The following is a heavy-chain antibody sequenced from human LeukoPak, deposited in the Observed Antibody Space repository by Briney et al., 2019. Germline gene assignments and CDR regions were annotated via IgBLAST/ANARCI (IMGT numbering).Heavy chain of an antibody. CDR1: GGSISSDSYY. V-gene: IGHV4-61*10. D-gene: IGHD3-22*01. CDR3: ARRWVDSSGYDAFDI. Sequence: SETLSLTCTVSGGSISSDSYYWSWIRQPAEKGLEWIGYIYYSGSTNYNPSLNSRVNILIDTSKNQFSLKLGSVTAADTAVYYCARRWVDSSGYDAFDIWGQGTMVTVSS. J-gene: IGHJ3*02. CDR2: IYYSGST.